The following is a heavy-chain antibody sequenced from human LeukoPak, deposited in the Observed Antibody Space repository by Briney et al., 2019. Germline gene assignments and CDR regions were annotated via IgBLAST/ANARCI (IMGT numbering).Heavy chain of an antibody. CDR3: ASALRTSGWYGYNWFDP. J-gene: IGHJ5*02. CDR1: GDSVSSNSAA. CDR2: TYYRSKWYN. Sequence: SQTLSLTCAISGDSVSSNSAAGNWIRQSPSRGLEWLGRTYYRSKWYNDYAISVKSRITINPDTSKNQFSLQLNSVTPDDTAVYYCASALRTSGWYGYNWFDPWGQGTLVIVSS. V-gene: IGHV6-1*01. D-gene: IGHD6-19*01.